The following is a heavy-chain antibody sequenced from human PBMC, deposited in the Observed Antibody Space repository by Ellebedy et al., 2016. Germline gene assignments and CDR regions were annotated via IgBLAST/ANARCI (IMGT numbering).Heavy chain of an antibody. CDR1: GFSLSTTEVV. J-gene: IGHJ4*02. V-gene: IGHV2-5*01. CDR3: AHKSTVHSVDY. CDR2: IYGNDDK. Sequence: SGPTQVKPTQTLTLTCTFSGFSLSTTEVVVGWVRQPPGKALDWLAFIYGNDDKRYSPSLKNRLTITKDTSKNQVVLTMTNMDPVDTGTYYCAHKSTVHSVDYWGQGTLVTVSS. D-gene: IGHD5/OR15-5a*01.